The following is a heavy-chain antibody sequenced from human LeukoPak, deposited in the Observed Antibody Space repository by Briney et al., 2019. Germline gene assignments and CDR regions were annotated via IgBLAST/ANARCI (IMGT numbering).Heavy chain of an antibody. CDR2: ISYDGSNK. CDR1: GFTFSSYA. D-gene: IGHD1-7*01. J-gene: IGHJ3*02. V-gene: IGHV3-30-3*01. CDR3: ARDPFDNWNSEDDASDI. Sequence: PGGSLRLSCAASGFTFSSYAMHWVRQAPGKGLEWVAVISYDGSNKYYADSVKGRFTISRDNSKNTLYPQMNSLRAEDTAVYYCARDPFDNWNSEDDASDIWGQGTMVTVSS.